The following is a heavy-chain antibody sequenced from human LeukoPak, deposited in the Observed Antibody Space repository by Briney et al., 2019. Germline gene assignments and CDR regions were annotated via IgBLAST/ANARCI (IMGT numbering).Heavy chain of an antibody. Sequence: GGSLRLSCAASGFTFSDYYMSWVRQAPGKGLEWVSSISSSSSYIYYADSVKGRFTISRDNAKNSLYLQMNSLRAEDTAVYYCARDRIALGSSVWGQGTLVTVTS. V-gene: IGHV3-21*01. CDR1: GFTFSDYY. CDR3: ARDRIALGSSV. CDR2: ISSSSSYI. D-gene: IGHD3-10*01. J-gene: IGHJ4*02.